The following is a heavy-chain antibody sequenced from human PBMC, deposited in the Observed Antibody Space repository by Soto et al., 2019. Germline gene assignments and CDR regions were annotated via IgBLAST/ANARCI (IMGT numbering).Heavy chain of an antibody. J-gene: IGHJ4*02. V-gene: IGHV3-72*01. CDR3: SRVYRSTWHDAYFAY. D-gene: IGHD3-16*02. CDR1: GFTFSDHY. Sequence: EVQLVESGGGLVQPGGSLRLSCAASGFTFSDHYMDWVRQAPGKGLEWVGRIRNRANSYTTEFAASVKGRCTISRDDSKNSRYLQMSTLKTEDTAVYYCSRVYRSTWHDAYFAYWGQGTLVTVSS. CDR2: IRNRANSYTT.